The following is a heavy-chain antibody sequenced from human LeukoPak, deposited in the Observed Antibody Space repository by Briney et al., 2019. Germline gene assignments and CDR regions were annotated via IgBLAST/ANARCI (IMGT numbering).Heavy chain of an antibody. CDR3: ARSTAAEGPTHNWFDP. CDR2: IYYSGTT. Sequence: SETPSLTCTVSGGSISSSYKYWGWVRQPPGRGLEWIGSIYYSGTTYYNPSLKSRVTISVDTSKNQFSLKLTSVTAADTAVYYCARSTAAEGPTHNWFDPWGQGTLVTVSS. J-gene: IGHJ5*02. V-gene: IGHV4-39*01. CDR1: GGSISSSYKY. D-gene: IGHD6-13*01.